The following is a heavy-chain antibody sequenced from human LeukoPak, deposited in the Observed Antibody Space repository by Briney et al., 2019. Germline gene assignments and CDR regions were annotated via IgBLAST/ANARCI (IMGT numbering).Heavy chain of an antibody. V-gene: IGHV3-21*01. J-gene: IGHJ4*02. CDR1: GFTFSSYS. CDR2: ISSSSSYI. Sequence: PGGSLRLSCAASGFTFSSYSMNWVRQAPGKGLEWVSSISSSSSYIYYADSVKGRFTISRDNAKNSLYLQMNSLRAEDTAVYYCARDPVLLWFGDPGEYWGQGTLVTVSS. CDR3: ARDPVLLWFGDPGEY. D-gene: IGHD3-10*01.